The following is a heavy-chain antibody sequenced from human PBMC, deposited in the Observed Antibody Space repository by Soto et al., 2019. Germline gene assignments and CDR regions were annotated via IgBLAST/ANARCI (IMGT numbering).Heavy chain of an antibody. CDR2: INPNSGDT. Sequence: QVQLVQSGAEVKKPGASVNVSCEASGYTFTGSSIHWVRQAPGQGLEWMGYINPNSGDTIFAQKFQGRVTMTRDTSIRTAYMELSRVASDDTAVYYCARDLTGDPNYWGQGTLVTVSS. D-gene: IGHD7-27*01. CDR1: GYTFTGSS. CDR3: ARDLTGDPNY. V-gene: IGHV1-2*02. J-gene: IGHJ4*02.